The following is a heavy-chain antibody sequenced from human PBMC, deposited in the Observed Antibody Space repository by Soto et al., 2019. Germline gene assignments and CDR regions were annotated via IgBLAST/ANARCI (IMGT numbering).Heavy chain of an antibody. Sequence: EVYLLESGGGLVQRGGSLRLSCTVSGFTFRSYAMNWVRQAPGGGLEWVSNIIGSGDNTYYADSVKGRITISRDNSQNTLFLQRDSLRVEDTATYYCVKDRAFRTVAGADQWGQGTLVTVSS. D-gene: IGHD6-19*01. CDR1: GFTFRSYA. V-gene: IGHV3-23*01. J-gene: IGHJ4*02. CDR2: IIGSGDNT. CDR3: VKDRAFRTVAGADQ.